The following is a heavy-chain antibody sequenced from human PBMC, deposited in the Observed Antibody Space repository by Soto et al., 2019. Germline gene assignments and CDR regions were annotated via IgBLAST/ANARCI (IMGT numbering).Heavy chain of an antibody. V-gene: IGHV4-34*01. J-gene: IGHJ4*02. CDR3: ARKSAVTRCIDY. CDR2: INHSGST. CDR1: GGSFSGYY. Sequence: SETLSLTCAVYGGSFSGYYWSWIRQPPGKGLEWIGEINHSGSTNYNPSLKSRVTISVDTSKNQFSLKLSSVTAADTAVYYCARKSAVTRCIDYWGQGTLVTVSS. D-gene: IGHD4-17*01.